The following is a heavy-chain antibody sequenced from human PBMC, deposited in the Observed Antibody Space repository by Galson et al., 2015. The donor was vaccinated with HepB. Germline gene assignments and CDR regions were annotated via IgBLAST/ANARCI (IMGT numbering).Heavy chain of an antibody. D-gene: IGHD2-2*01. CDR3: ARSVVVVPAAAASDYYYMDV. J-gene: IGHJ6*03. CDR2: IIPIFGTA. V-gene: IGHV1-69*13. CDR1: GGTFSSYA. Sequence: SVKVSCKASGGTFSSYAISSVRQAPGQGLEWMGGIIPIFGTANYAQKFQGRVTITADESTSTAYMEPSSLRSEDTAVYYCARSVVVVPAAAASDYYYMDVWGKGTTVTVSS.